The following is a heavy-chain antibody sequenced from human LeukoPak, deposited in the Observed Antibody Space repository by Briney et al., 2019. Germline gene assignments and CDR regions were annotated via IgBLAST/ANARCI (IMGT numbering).Heavy chain of an antibody. CDR3: AKDRGGASSYYYFDY. V-gene: IGHV3-11*01. CDR1: GFTFSDYY. CDR2: ISSGSTI. D-gene: IGHD2-2*01. J-gene: IGHJ4*02. Sequence: GGSLRLSCAASGFTFSDYYMSWIRQAPGKGLEWVSYISSGSTIYYADSVEGRFTISRDNAKNSLYLQMNSLRAEDTAVYYCAKDRGGASSYYYFDYWGQGTLVTVSS.